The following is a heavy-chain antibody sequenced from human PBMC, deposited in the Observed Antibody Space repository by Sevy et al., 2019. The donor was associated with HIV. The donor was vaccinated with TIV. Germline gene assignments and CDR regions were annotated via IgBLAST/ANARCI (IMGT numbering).Heavy chain of an antibody. J-gene: IGHJ4*02. D-gene: IGHD3-10*01. V-gene: IGHV3-23*01. CDR2: ITISGGTT. CDR3: AKDRVSGTYYTGDFDY. Sequence: GGSLRLSCAASGFTFSNYAMSWVRQAPGKGLEWVSVITISGGTTYYGDSVKGRFTISRDSSKNTQYLQMNSLRAEDTAVYYCAKDRVSGTYYTGDFDYWGQGTLVTVSS. CDR1: GFTFSNYA.